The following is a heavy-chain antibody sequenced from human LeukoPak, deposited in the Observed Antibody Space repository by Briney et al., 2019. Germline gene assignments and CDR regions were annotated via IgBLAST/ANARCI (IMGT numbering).Heavy chain of an antibody. CDR1: GGTFSSYA. J-gene: IGHJ4*02. Sequence: GASVKVSCKASGGTFSSYAISWVRQAPGQGLEWMGRIIPILGIANYAQKFQGRVTITADKSTSTAYMELSSLRSEDTAVYYCARRSVPGPFDYWGQGTLVTVSS. CDR2: IIPILGIA. CDR3: ARRSVPGPFDY. V-gene: IGHV1-69*04. D-gene: IGHD6-19*01.